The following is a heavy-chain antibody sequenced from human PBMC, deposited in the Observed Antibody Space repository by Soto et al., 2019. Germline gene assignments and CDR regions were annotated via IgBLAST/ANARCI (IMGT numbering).Heavy chain of an antibody. Sequence: ASVKVSCKASGYTFTDYYIHWVRQAPGQGLEWVGLSNPNSGVANYAPRFQGRVTMTRDPSISTAYMDLISLTSDDAAVYYCTRAMNSGLNNFDYCGQGPLVTVYS. CDR3: TRAMNSGLNNFDY. D-gene: IGHD6-19*01. CDR2: SNPNSGVA. V-gene: IGHV1-2*02. CDR1: GYTFTDYY. J-gene: IGHJ4*02.